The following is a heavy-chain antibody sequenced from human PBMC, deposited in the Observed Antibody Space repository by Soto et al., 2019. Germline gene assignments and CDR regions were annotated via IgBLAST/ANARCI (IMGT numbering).Heavy chain of an antibody. Sequence: QVQLVQSGDEVKKPGASVKVSCKASGYTFTSYDINWVRQATGQGLEWMGWMNPNSGNTGYAEKLQGRVTMTRNTSISTAYRELSSLRSEDTAVYYCAVYGGNRYGYFDLWGRGTLITVYS. D-gene: IGHD4-17*01. V-gene: IGHV1-8*01. CDR2: MNPNSGNT. J-gene: IGHJ2*01. CDR1: GYTFTSYD. CDR3: AVYGGNRYGYFDL.